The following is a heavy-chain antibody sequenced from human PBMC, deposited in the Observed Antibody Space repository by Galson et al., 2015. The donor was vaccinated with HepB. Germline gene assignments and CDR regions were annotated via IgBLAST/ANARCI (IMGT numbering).Heavy chain of an antibody. CDR2: ISSSSSTI. V-gene: IGHV3-48*01. CDR3: ARVPRGYYDSSGYYYYYYYMDV. D-gene: IGHD3-22*01. Sequence: SLRLSCAASGFTFSSYSMNWVRQAPGKGLEWVSYISSSSSTIYYADSVKGRFTISRDNAKNSLYLQMNSLRAEDTAVYYCARVPRGYYDSSGYYYYYYYMDVWAKGPRSPSH. CDR1: GFTFSSYS. J-gene: IGHJ6*03.